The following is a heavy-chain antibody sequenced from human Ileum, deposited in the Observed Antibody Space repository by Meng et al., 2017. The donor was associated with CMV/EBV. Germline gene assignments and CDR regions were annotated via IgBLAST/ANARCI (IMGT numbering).Heavy chain of an antibody. CDR3: ARDSAWLIDQ. CDR2: IYTSGST. Sequence: QVQLQEAGQGLVKPSQTLSLTCTVSGGSLGGGYYWNWIRQPAGKGLEWIGRIYTSGSTNYNPSLKSRFTISVDTSKNQFSLNLTSVTAADTAVYYCARDSAWLIDQWGQGTLVTV. J-gene: IGHJ4*02. CDR1: GGSLGGGYY. V-gene: IGHV4-61*02. D-gene: IGHD6-19*01.